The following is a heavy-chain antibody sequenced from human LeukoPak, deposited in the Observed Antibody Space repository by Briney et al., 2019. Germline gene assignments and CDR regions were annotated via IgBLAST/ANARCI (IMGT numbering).Heavy chain of an antibody. CDR1: GGYITTYY. Sequence: SETLSLTCHVSGGYITTYYWSWIRQPPGKRLEWIGYAYYSGTNEYNPSLRSRLIMSADASRNQFSLTLSSVTAADTAIYYCATLNIESSSGWFFRSWGQGTLVSVSS. J-gene: IGHJ5*02. CDR3: ATLNIESSSGWFFRS. V-gene: IGHV4-59*01. D-gene: IGHD6-19*01. CDR2: AYYSGTN.